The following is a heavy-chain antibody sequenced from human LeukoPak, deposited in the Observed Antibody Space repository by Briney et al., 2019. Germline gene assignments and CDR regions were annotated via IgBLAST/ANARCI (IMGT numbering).Heavy chain of an antibody. J-gene: IGHJ4*02. Sequence: PGGSLRLSCAASGFTFRAFWMHWVRQAPGKGLVWVSRINSDGSSTTYADSVKGRFTVSRDNAKNTLYLQMDSLRAEDSAVYYCARGLVHDTSGYYSDYWGQGILVTVSS. CDR1: GFTFRAFW. V-gene: IGHV3-74*01. D-gene: IGHD3-22*01. CDR2: INSDGSST. CDR3: ARGLVHDTSGYYSDY.